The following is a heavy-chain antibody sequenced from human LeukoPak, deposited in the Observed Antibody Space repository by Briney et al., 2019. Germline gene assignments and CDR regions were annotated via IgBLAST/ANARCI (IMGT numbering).Heavy chain of an antibody. D-gene: IGHD2-8*02. CDR3: AKDATSTDYYYMDV. V-gene: IGHV3-33*06. Sequence: GRSLRLSCAASGFTFSSYGMHWVRQAPGKGLEWVAVIWYDGSNKYYADSVKGRFTISRDNSKNTLYLQMNSLRAEDTAVHYCAKDATSTDYYYMDVWGKGTTVTVSS. CDR1: GFTFSSYG. J-gene: IGHJ6*03. CDR2: IWYDGSNK.